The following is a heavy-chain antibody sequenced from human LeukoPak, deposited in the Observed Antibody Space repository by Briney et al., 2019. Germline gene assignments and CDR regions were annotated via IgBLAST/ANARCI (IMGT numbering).Heavy chain of an antibody. Sequence: ASVQDSCKASGYTYTGYYMHWVRQAPGQGLEGMGWINPNSGGTNYAQKFQGRVTMTRETSISTAYMELSRLRSDGTAVYYCARDRCYYGSGSCYYCDYWGQGTLVTVSS. CDR3: ARDRCYYGSGSCYYCDY. CDR2: INPNSGGT. CDR1: GYTYTGYY. J-gene: IGHJ4*02. V-gene: IGHV1-2*02. D-gene: IGHD3-10*01.